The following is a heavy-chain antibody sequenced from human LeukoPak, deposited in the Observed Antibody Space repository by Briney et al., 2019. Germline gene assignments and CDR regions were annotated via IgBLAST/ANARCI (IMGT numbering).Heavy chain of an antibody. V-gene: IGHV4-59*01. CDR3: ARDGSRGSSSSVPEWFDP. Sequence: SETLSLTCTVSGGSINSYYWSWIRQPPGKGLEWIGYLYYSGSTNYNPSLKSRVTISVDTSKNQFSLKLSSVTAADTAVYYCARDGSRGSSSSVPEWFDPWGQGTLVTVSS. CDR1: GGSINSYY. CDR2: LYYSGST. D-gene: IGHD6-13*01. J-gene: IGHJ5*02.